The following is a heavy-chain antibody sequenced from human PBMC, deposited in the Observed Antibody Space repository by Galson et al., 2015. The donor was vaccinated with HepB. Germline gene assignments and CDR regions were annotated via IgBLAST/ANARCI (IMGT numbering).Heavy chain of an antibody. CDR2: INAGNGNT. CDR3: ARNGDVNWFDP. CDR1: RNTFMNYA. J-gene: IGHJ5*02. V-gene: IGHV1-3*01. D-gene: IGHD4-17*01. Sequence: SVKVSCKASRNTFMNYAMHWVRQAPGQRLEWMGWINAGNGNTKYSQEFQGRVTITRDTSASTAYMELSSLKSEDTAVYYCARNGDVNWFDPWGQGTLVTVSS.